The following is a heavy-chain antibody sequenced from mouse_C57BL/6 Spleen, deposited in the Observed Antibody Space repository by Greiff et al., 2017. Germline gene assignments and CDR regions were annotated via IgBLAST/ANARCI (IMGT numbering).Heavy chain of an antibody. CDR2: IYPSDSET. CDR1: GYTFTSYW. Sequence: QVQLQQPGAELVRPGSSVKLSCKASGYTFTSYWMDWVKQRPGQGLEWIGNIYPSDSETHYNQKFKDKATLTVDKSSSTAYMQLSSLTSEDSAVYYCARDGPYGGFDYWGQGTTLTVSS. CDR3: ARDGPYGGFDY. J-gene: IGHJ2*01. V-gene: IGHV1-61*01. D-gene: IGHD2-3*01.